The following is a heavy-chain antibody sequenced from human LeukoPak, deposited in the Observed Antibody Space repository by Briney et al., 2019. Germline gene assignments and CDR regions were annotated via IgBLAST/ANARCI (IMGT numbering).Heavy chain of an antibody. CDR2: INPSGGDT. Sequence: ASVKVSCKPSGYTFTNFYFHWVRQAPGQGLEWMGMINPSGGDTTYAQKFQDRVTMTRDTSTRTVYMELSSLRSEDTAIYYCARAIEYYDSNGSSYFDYWGQGTLATVSS. CDR3: ARAIEYYDSNGSSYFDY. J-gene: IGHJ4*02. D-gene: IGHD3-22*01. V-gene: IGHV1-46*01. CDR1: GYTFTNFY.